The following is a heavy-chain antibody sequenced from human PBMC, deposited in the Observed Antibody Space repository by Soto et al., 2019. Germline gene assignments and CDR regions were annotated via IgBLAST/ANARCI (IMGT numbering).Heavy chain of an antibody. J-gene: IGHJ6*03. CDR2: ISWNSGSI. V-gene: IGHV3-9*01. CDR1: GFTFDDYA. Sequence: GGSLRLSCAASGFTFDDYAMHWVRQAPGKGLEWVSGISWNSGSIGYADSVKGRFTISRDNAKNSLYLQMNSLRAEDTALYYCAKERTGTTQGNYYYYYYMDVWGKGTTVTVSS. D-gene: IGHD1-1*01. CDR3: AKERTGTTQGNYYYYYYMDV.